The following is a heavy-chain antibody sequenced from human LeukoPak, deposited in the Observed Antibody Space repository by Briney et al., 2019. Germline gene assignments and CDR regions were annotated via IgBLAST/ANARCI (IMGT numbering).Heavy chain of an antibody. J-gene: IGHJ4*01. V-gene: IGHV4-4*02. CDR2: IYHNGDV. Sequence: SETLSLTCAVSGGSISTDNWWHWIRQSPGKGLEWIAEIYHNGDVHYNPSLKSRVTMSVDTSKNQFSLKVNSVTAADTATYFCARKVAAGSYRGFDYWGQGTLVTVSS. CDR3: ARKVAAGSYRGFDY. D-gene: IGHD6-19*01. CDR1: GGSISTDNW.